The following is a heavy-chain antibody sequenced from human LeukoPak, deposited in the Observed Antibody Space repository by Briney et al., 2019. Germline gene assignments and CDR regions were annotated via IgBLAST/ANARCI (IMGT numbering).Heavy chain of an antibody. CDR1: GFTFSRYW. CDR2: INQDGSEK. J-gene: IGHJ4*02. Sequence: PGGSLRLSCAVSGFTFSRYWMNWVRQAPGKGLEGVANINQDGSEKYYVDSVRGRFTISRDNAENSLYLQMNSLRAEDTAVYYCVRDYGVIGETNWGQGTLVTVSS. D-gene: IGHD2-21*01. V-gene: IGHV3-7*01. CDR3: VRDYGVIGETN.